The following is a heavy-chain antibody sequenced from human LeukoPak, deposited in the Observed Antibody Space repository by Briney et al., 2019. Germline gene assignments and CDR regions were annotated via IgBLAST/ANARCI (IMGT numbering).Heavy chain of an antibody. CDR3: AREGVSYEILTGYSHLDH. V-gene: IGHV3-33*08. CDR1: GFTFSSYA. CDR2: IWYDGSKE. D-gene: IGHD3-9*01. Sequence: GGSLRLSCAASGFTFSSYAMHWVRQAPGKGLEWVAVIWYDGSKEYYAGSVKGRFTISRDNSKNTVYLQVNSLRAEDTAVYYCAREGVSYEILTGYSHLDHWGQGTLVTVSS. J-gene: IGHJ1*01.